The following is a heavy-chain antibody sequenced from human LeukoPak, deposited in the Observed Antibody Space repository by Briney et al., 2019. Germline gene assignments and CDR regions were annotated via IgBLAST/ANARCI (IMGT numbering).Heavy chain of an antibody. CDR2: MNPNSGNT. CDR1: GYTFTSYD. CDR3: ARVSLGYCSGGSCHSDWFDP. Sequence: GASVKVSCKASGYTFTSYDINWVRQATGQGLEWMGWMNPNSGNTGYAQKFQGRVTMTRNTSISTAYMELRSLRSVDTAVYYCARVSLGYCSGGSCHSDWFDPWGQGTLVTVSS. V-gene: IGHV1-8*01. D-gene: IGHD2-15*01. J-gene: IGHJ5*02.